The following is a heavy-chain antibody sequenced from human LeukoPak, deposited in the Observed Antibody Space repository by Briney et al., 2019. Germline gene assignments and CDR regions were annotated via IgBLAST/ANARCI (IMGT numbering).Heavy chain of an antibody. Sequence: RPSETLSLTCAVYGGSFSGYYWSWIRQPPGKGLEWIGEISHSGSTNYNPSLKSRVTISVDTSKNQFSLKLSSVTAADTAVYFCARGPYSYDSSGAFDIWGQGTMVTVSS. V-gene: IGHV4-34*01. CDR3: ARGPYSYDSSGAFDI. CDR1: GGSFSGYY. CDR2: ISHSGST. J-gene: IGHJ3*02. D-gene: IGHD3-22*01.